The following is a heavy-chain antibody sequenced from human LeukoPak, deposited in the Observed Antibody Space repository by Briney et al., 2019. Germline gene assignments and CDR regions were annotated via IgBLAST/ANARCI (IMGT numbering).Heavy chain of an antibody. D-gene: IGHD1-14*01. Sequence: SETLSLTCSVSARSIISYYWSCIRQPPGKGLEWIGYIYYSGSTKYNPSLKSRVTISLDTSKNQSSLRLSSVTAADTAVYYYPRYNSLNAFEIWGQGTTVTVSS. CDR2: IYYSGST. V-gene: IGHV4-59*08. CDR1: ARSIISYY. J-gene: IGHJ3*02. CDR3: PRYNSLNAFEI.